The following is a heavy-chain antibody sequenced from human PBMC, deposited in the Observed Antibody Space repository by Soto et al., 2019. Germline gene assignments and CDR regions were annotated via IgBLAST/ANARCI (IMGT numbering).Heavy chain of an antibody. Sequence: EVQLLESGGGLVQPGGSLRLSCAASGFSFNIYAMRWVRQAPGKGLEWVSGISGSGDRTHYVDSVKGRFTISRDNVKNTLYLQMNRLRAEDTAVYYCAKASTYEYVWGSFRYYFDHWGQGALVTVSS. V-gene: IGHV3-23*01. J-gene: IGHJ4*02. CDR3: AKASTYEYVWGSFRYYFDH. CDR2: ISGSGDRT. CDR1: GFSFNIYA. D-gene: IGHD3-16*02.